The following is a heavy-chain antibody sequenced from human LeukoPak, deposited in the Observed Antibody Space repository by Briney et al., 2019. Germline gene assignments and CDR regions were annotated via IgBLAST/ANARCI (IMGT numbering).Heavy chain of an antibody. CDR3: AELGITMIGGV. J-gene: IGHJ6*04. V-gene: IGHV3-23*01. D-gene: IGHD3-10*02. CDR1: GFTFSSYA. CDR2: IRGSGGST. Sequence: GGSLRLSCAASGFTFSSYAMSWVRQAPGKGLEWVAAIRGSGGSTYYADSVKGRFTISRDNSKNTLYLQMNSLRAEDTAVYYCAELGITMIGGVWGKGTTVTISS.